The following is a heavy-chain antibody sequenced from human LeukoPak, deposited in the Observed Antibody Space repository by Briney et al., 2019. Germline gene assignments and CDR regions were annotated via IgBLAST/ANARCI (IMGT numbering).Heavy chain of an antibody. D-gene: IGHD5-18*01. CDR2: IYPGDSDT. V-gene: IGHV5-51*01. CDR3: ARSMSVDTPMVYGYYFDY. J-gene: IGHJ4*02. Sequence: GESLKISCKGSGYSSTSYWIGWVRQMPGKGLEWMGIIYPGDSDTRYSPSFQGQVTISADKSTSTAYLQWSSLKASDTAMYYCARSMSVDTPMVYGYYFDYWGQGTLVTVSS. CDR1: GYSSTSYW.